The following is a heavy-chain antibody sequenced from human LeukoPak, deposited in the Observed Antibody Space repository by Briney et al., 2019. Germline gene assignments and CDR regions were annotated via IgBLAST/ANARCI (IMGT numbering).Heavy chain of an antibody. V-gene: IGHV3-9*01. CDR1: GFTFDDYA. Sequence: GGSLRLSCAASGFTFDDYAMHWVRQAPGKGLEWVSGISWNSGSIGYADSVKGRFTISRDNAKNSLYLQMNSLRAEDTALYYCAKDAPYAIDIWGQGTMVTVSS. CDR3: AKDAPYAIDI. J-gene: IGHJ3*02. CDR2: ISWNSGSI.